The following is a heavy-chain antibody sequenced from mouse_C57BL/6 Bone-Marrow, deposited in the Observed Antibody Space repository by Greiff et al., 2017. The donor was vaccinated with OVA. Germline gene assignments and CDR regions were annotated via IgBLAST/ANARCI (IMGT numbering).Heavy chain of an antibody. CDR1: GFNIKDDY. CDR3: TLNPWFAY. V-gene: IGHV14-4*01. Sequence: EVQVVESGAELVRPGASVKLSCTASGFNIKDDYMHWVKQRPEQGLEWIGWIDPENGDTEYASKFQGKATITADTSSNTAYLQLSSLTSEDTAVYYCTLNPWFAYWGQGTLVTVSA. J-gene: IGHJ3*01. CDR2: IDPENGDT.